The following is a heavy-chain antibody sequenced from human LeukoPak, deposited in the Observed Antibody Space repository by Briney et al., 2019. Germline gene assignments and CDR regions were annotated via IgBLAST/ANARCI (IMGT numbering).Heavy chain of an antibody. CDR3: ARDLSRAVAGTIFGY. D-gene: IGHD6-19*01. CDR2: INPNNGGT. J-gene: IGHJ4*02. CDR1: GYTFTGYY. Sequence: ASVKVSCKASGYTFTGYYIHWVRQAPGQGLEWMGRINPNNGGTNYAQKFQGRVTMTRDTSISTAYMELRSLRSDDTAVYYCARDLSRAVAGTIFGYWGQGTLVTVSS. V-gene: IGHV1-2*06.